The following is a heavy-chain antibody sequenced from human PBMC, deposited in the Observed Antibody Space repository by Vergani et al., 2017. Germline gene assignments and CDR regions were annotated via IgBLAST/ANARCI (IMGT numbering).Heavy chain of an antibody. CDR3: ARDRGSVSYYDFDY. Sequence: QVQLQESGPGLVKPSQTLSLTCTVSGGSISSGDYYWSWIRQPPGKGLEWIGYIYYIGSTYYNPSLKSRVTISVDTSKNQFTLKLSAVTAADTAVYYCARDRGSVSYYDFDYWGQGTLVTVSS. CDR2: IYYIGST. J-gene: IGHJ4*02. D-gene: IGHD1-26*01. CDR1: GGSISSGDYY. V-gene: IGHV4-30-4*08.